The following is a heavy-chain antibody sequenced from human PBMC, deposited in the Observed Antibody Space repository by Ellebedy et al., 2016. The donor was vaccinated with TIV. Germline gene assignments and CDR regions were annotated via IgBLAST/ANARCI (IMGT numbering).Heavy chain of an antibody. J-gene: IGHJ6*02. CDR3: ARGQEDMITFGGVIVNLDYYYGMDV. D-gene: IGHD3-16*02. Sequence: AASVKVSCKASGYTFTGYYVHWVRQAPGQGLEWMGWINPNSGGTNYSQKFQGWVTMTRDTYISTAYMELNRLRSDDTAVYFCARGQEDMITFGGVIVNLDYYYGMDVWGQGTTVTVSS. V-gene: IGHV1-2*04. CDR2: INPNSGGT. CDR1: GYTFTGYY.